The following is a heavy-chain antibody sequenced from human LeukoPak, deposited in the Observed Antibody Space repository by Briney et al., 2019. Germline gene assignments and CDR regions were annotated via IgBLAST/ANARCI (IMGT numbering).Heavy chain of an antibody. CDR1: GFTFISHG. CDR2: VSYDGNYK. V-gene: IGHV3-30*03. CDR3: AVRYFGSGSYYSMDY. Sequence: GGSLRLSCAASGFTFISHGMHWVRQAPGKGLEWVAVVSYDGNYKYYADSVKGRFTISRDNSESTLSLQMSSLRAEDTAVYYCAVRYFGSGSYYSMDYWGQGTLVTVSS. J-gene: IGHJ4*02. D-gene: IGHD3-10*01.